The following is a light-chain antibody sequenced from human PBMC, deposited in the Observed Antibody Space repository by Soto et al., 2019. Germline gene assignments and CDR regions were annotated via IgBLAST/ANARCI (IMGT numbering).Light chain of an antibody. V-gene: IGLV2-14*03. CDR1: SSDVGGYSY. CDR2: DVN. J-gene: IGLJ2*01. Sequence: QSVLTQPASVSGSPGQSITISCTGTSSDVGGYSYVSWYQKHPGRAPKLIIYDVNNRPSGISHRFSGSKSGNTASLTISDLQAEDESDFYCASYKSSSTWVFGGGTQLTVL. CDR3: ASYKSSSTWV.